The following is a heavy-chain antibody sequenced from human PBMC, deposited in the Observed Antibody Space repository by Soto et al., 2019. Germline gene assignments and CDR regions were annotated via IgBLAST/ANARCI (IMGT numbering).Heavy chain of an antibody. Sequence: GGSLRLSCAASGFTFDDYTMHWVRQAPGKGLEWVSLISWDGGSTYYADSVKGRFTISRDNSKNSLYLQMNSLRTEDTALLYCAKDFLNTAMDVAYYYYGMDVWGQGTTVTVSS. J-gene: IGHJ6*02. CDR3: AKDFLNTAMDVAYYYYGMDV. CDR2: ISWDGGST. V-gene: IGHV3-43*01. CDR1: GFTFDDYT. D-gene: IGHD5-18*01.